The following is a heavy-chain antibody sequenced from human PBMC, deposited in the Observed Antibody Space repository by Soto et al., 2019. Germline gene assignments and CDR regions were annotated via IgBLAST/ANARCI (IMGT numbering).Heavy chain of an antibody. D-gene: IGHD6-6*01. CDR2: IIPIFGPA. Sequence: QVQLVQSGAEVKKPGSSVKVSCKSSGGTFSSHSINWVRQAPGQGLEWMGGIIPIFGPANFAKKFQGRVTITADDSTTAAYMELSSLTSEDTAVYYCAAGSFTSTGVSIGYHYNAMDVWGQGTTVTVSS. CDR3: AAGSFTSTGVSIGYHYNAMDV. V-gene: IGHV1-69*01. CDR1: GGTFSSHS. J-gene: IGHJ6*02.